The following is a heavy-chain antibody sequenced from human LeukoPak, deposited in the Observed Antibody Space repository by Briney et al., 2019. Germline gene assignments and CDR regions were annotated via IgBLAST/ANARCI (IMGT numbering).Heavy chain of an antibody. V-gene: IGHV2-5*08. CDR1: GGSISTYYWS. CDR3: AHLIAAGDAEYFQH. CDR2: IYWDDDK. Sequence: TLSLTCTVSGGSISTYYWSWIRQPPGKALEWLALIYWDDDKRYSPSLKSRLTITKDTSKNQVVLTMTNMDPVDTATYYCAHLIAAGDAEYFQHWGQGTLVTVSS. D-gene: IGHD6-13*01. J-gene: IGHJ1*01.